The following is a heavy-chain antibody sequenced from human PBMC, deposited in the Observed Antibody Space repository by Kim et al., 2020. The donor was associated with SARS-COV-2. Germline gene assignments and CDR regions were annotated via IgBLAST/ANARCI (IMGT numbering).Heavy chain of an antibody. V-gene: IGHV3-30*18. Sequence: GGSLRLSCAASGFTFSSYGMHWVRQAPGKGLEWVAVISYDGSNKYYADSVKGRFTISRDNSKNTLYLQMNSLRAEYTAVYYCAKAGGSSWPGWGYFDYWGQGTLVTVSS. J-gene: IGHJ4*02. CDR1: GFTFSSYG. CDR3: AKAGGSSWPGWGYFDY. D-gene: IGHD6-13*01. CDR2: ISYDGSNK.